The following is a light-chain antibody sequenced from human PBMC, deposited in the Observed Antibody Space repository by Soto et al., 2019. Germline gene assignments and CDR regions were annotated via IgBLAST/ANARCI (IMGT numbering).Light chain of an antibody. J-gene: IGLJ1*01. CDR2: EVS. CDR1: SSDVGGYNY. Sequence: QSALTQPPSASGSPGQSVTTSCTGTSSDVGGYNYVSWYQQHPGKAPKLMIYEVSKRPSGVPDRFSGSKSGNTASLTVTGLQADEEADYYCSSYSGSNNFNVFGTGTKVTVL. V-gene: IGLV2-8*01. CDR3: SSYSGSNNFNV.